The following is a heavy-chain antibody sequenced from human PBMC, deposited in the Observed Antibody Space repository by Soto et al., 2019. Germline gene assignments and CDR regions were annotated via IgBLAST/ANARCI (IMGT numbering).Heavy chain of an antibody. D-gene: IGHD3-3*01. CDR2: ISAYNGNT. J-gene: IGHJ6*03. CDR3: AINYFDFWSGSDYYYYYMDV. V-gene: IGHV1-18*01. Sequence: ASVKVSCKASGYTFTSYGISWVRQAPGQGLEWMGWISAYNGNTNYAQKLQGRVTMTTDTSTSTAYMELRSLRSDDTAVYYCAINYFDFWSGSDYYYYYMDVWGKGTTVTVSS. CDR1: GYTFTSYG.